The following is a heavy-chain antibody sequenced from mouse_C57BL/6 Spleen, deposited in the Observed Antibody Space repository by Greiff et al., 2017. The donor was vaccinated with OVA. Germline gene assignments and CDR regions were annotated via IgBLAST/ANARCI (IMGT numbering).Heavy chain of an antibody. Sequence: EVQLVESGGDLVKPGGSLKLSCAASGFTFSSYGMSWVRQTPDKGLEWVANISRGGSYTYYTESVKGRVTISRDKAKNTLYLQVSRLNSDETAMDYCVYHGYSSSGDYAMDYWGQGTSVTVSS. CDR1: GFTFSSYG. V-gene: IGHV5-6*01. CDR2: ISRGGSYT. CDR3: VYHGYSSSGDYAMDY. D-gene: IGHD1-1*01. J-gene: IGHJ4*01.